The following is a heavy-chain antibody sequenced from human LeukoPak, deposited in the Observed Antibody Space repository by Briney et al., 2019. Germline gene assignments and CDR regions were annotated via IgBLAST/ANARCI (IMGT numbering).Heavy chain of an antibody. J-gene: IGHJ4*02. CDR3: AREGWSVFDY. D-gene: IGHD2-15*01. V-gene: IGHV1-46*01. CDR2: VNPSGGST. Sequence: ASVKVSCKASGYTFTNYYMHWVRQAPGQGLEWMGIVNPSGGSTSYAQKFQGRVTLTRDTSTSTAYMELSRLRSDDTAVYYCAREGWSVFDYWGQGTQVTVSS. CDR1: GYTFTNYY.